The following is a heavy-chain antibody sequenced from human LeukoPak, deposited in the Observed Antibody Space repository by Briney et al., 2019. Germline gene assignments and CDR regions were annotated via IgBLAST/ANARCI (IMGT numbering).Heavy chain of an antibody. CDR1: GFTFSSYA. J-gene: IGHJ1*01. CDR3: AKDPRNSDYFQH. Sequence: GGSLRLSCAASGFTFSSYAMSWVRQAPGKGLEWVSATSGSGGSTYYADSVKGRFTISRDNSKNTLYLQMNSLRAEDTAVYYCAKDPRNSDYFQHWGQGTLVTVSS. D-gene: IGHD4-23*01. CDR2: TSGSGGST. V-gene: IGHV3-23*01.